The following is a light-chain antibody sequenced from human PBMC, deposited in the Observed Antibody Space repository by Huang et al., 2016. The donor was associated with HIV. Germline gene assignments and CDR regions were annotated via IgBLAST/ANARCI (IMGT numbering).Light chain of an antibody. CDR2: GAS. CDR3: QQYNNWPPWT. V-gene: IGKV3-15*01. Sequence: EIVMTQSPATLSVSPGERATLFCRASQAIINNLAWYQQKPGQAPRLLIHGASTRTAGVPARFRGSGSGTEFTLTISSVQSEDFAVYYCQQYNNWPPWTFGQGTKVEIK. J-gene: IGKJ1*01. CDR1: QAIINN.